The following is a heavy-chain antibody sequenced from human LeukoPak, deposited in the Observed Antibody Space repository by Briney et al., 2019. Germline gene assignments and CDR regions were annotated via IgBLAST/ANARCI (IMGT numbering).Heavy chain of an antibody. J-gene: IGHJ1*01. V-gene: IGHV4-39*01. CDR2: IYYSGRT. Sequence: TSETLSLTCSVSGDSGSRSDSYWDWIRQPPGKGLERIGTIYYSGRTYYSPSLKSRVTMSVDPSNNQFALNLRSVTAADTALYYCARRRYYDGSGYLEWGQGTLLSVSP. D-gene: IGHD3-22*01. CDR3: ARRRYYDGSGYLE. CDR1: GDSGSRSDSY.